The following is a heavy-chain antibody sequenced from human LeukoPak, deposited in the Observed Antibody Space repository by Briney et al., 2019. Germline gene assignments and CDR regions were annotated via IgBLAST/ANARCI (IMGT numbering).Heavy chain of an antibody. CDR3: ARNGNYYDSSGYYSLGC. D-gene: IGHD3-22*01. CDR2: IYYSGST. Sequence: SETLSLTCTVSGGSISSSSYYWGWIRQPPGKGLEWIGSIYYSGSTYYNPSLKSRVTISVDTSKNQFSLKLSSVTAADTAVYYCARNGNYYDSSGYYSLGCWGQGTLVTVSS. CDR1: GGSISSSSYY. J-gene: IGHJ4*02. V-gene: IGHV4-39*01.